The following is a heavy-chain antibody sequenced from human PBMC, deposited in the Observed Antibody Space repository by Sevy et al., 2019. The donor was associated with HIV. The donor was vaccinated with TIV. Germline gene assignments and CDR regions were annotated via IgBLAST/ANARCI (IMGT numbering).Heavy chain of an antibody. CDR1: GFTFSSYA. V-gene: IGHV3-30*04. Sequence: GGSLRLSCAASGFTFSSYAMHWVRQAPGKGLEWVAVISYDGSNKYYADSVKGRFTISRDNSKNTLYLQMNSLRAEDTAVYYCARDVLRSYDSSGSLDYWGQGTLVTVSS. J-gene: IGHJ4*02. CDR3: ARDVLRSYDSSGSLDY. D-gene: IGHD3-22*01. CDR2: ISYDGSNK.